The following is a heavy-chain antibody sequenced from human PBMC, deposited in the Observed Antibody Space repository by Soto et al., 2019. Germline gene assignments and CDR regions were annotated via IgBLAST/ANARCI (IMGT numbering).Heavy chain of an antibody. V-gene: IGHV1-69*01. CDR3: ARERVDRSRTTVRHGALET. Sequence: QVQLVQSGAAVKKPGSSVKVSCKASDGSFNTYGISWVRQAPGQGLEWMGGFLPVFTTATSAQKSQGRVSMTADETTYTVYIELSSLRAEGTTSYFWARERVDRSRTTVRHGALETLGQGTVVSVSS. CDR2: FLPVFTTA. J-gene: IGHJ3*02. CDR1: DGSFNTYG. D-gene: IGHD3-10*02.